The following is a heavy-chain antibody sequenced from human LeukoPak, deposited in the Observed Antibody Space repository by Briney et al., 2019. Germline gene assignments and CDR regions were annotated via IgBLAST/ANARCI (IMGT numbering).Heavy chain of an antibody. D-gene: IGHD6-13*01. CDR2: ISYDGSNK. V-gene: IGHV3-30*03. Sequence: GGSLRLSCAASGFTFSSYSMNWVRQAPGKGLEWVAVISYDGSNKYYADSVKGRFTISRDNSKNTLYLQMNSLRAEDTAVYYCARDSVAAYSRSQGSLWYFDLWGRGTLVTVSS. J-gene: IGHJ2*01. CDR1: GFTFSSYS. CDR3: ARDSVAAYSRSQGSLWYFDL.